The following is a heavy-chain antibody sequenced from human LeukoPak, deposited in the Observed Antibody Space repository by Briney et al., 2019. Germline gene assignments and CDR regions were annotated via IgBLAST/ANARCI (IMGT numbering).Heavy chain of an antibody. D-gene: IGHD6-13*01. J-gene: IGHJ5*02. Sequence: SETLSLTCAVYGGSFSGYYWSWIRQPPGKGLEWIGEINHSGSTNYNPSLKSRVTISVDTSKNQFSLKLSSVTAADAAVYYCARAGYSSSWYVRFWFDPWGQGTLVTVSS. V-gene: IGHV4-34*01. CDR1: GGSFSGYY. CDR3: ARAGYSSSWYVRFWFDP. CDR2: INHSGST.